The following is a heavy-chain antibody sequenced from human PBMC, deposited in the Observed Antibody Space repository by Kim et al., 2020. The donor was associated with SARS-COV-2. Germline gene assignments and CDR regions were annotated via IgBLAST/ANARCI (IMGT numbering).Heavy chain of an antibody. CDR2: ISYDGSNK. J-gene: IGHJ3*02. CDR3: ARDSNRDAFDI. Sequence: GGSLRLSCAASGFTFSSYAMHWVRQAPGKGLEWVAVISYDGSNKYYADSVKGRFTISRDNSKNTLYLQMNSLRAEDTAVYYCARDSNRDAFDIWGQGTMVTVSS. V-gene: IGHV3-30*04. CDR1: GFTFSSYA.